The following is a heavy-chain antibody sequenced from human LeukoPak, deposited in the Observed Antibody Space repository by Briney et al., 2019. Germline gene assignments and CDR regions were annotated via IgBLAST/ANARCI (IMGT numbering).Heavy chain of an antibody. CDR1: PGSIRSYY. J-gene: IGHJ4*02. D-gene: IGHD2-2*01. Sequence: PSETLSLTCTVSPGSIRSYYWSWIRQPPGKGLELIGYIFNSGSTNYNPSLKSRITMSLDTSKSQFSLTLSSVTAADTAVYYCAKIVGLPATMAYFDYWGQGILITVSS. CDR2: IFNSGST. CDR3: AKIVGLPATMAYFDY. V-gene: IGHV4-59*01.